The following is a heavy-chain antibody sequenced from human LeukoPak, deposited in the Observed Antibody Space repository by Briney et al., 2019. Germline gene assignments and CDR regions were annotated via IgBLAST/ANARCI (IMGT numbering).Heavy chain of an antibody. D-gene: IGHD5-12*01. J-gene: IGHJ4*02. V-gene: IGHV4-59*01. CDR2: IYYSGST. Sequence: SESLSLTCTVSGGSISSYYRSWIRQPPGKGLEWIGYIYYSGSTNYNPSLKSRVTISVDTSKNQFSLKLNSVTAADTAVYYCARVSGYDWESFYDYWGQGTLVTVSS. CDR1: GGSISSYY. CDR3: ARVSGYDWESFYDY.